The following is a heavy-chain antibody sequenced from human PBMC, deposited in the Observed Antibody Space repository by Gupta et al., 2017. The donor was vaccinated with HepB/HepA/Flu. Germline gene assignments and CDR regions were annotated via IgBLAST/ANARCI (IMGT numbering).Heavy chain of an antibody. CDR2: IIPIFGTA. CDR1: GGTFSSYA. D-gene: IGHD3-10*01. J-gene: IGHJ4*02. CDR3: ARDWSYGSGSYYSLGY. V-gene: IGHV1-69*01. Sequence: QVQLVQSGAEVKKPGSSVKVSCKASGGTFSSYAISWVRQAPGQGLEWMGGIIPIFGTANYAQKFQGRVTITADESTSTAYMELSSLRSEDTAVYYCARDWSYGSGSYYSLGYWGQGTLVTVSS.